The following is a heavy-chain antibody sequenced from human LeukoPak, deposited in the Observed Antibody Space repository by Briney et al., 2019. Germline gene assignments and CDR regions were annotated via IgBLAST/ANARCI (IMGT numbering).Heavy chain of an antibody. J-gene: IGHJ6*03. CDR3: ARIVVPAALYYYYYYMDV. CDR1: GYTFTSYD. Sequence: ASVKVSCKASGYTFTSYDINWVRQATGQGLEWMGWMNPNSGNTGYAQKLQGRVTMTTDTSTSTAYMELRSLRSDDTAVYYCARIVVPAALYYYYYYMDVWGKGTTVTVSS. CDR2: MNPNSGNT. D-gene: IGHD2-2*01. V-gene: IGHV1-8*01.